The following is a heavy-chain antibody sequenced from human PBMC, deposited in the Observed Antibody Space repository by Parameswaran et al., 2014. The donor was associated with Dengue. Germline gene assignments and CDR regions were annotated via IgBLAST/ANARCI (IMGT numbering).Heavy chain of an antibody. V-gene: IGHV3-48*03. CDR3: ARLPGRFDY. J-gene: IGHJ4*02. Sequence: KWIRQAPGKGLEWVSYISSSGSTIYYADSVKGRFTISRDNAKNSLYLQMNSLRAEDTAVYYCARLPGRFDYWGQGTLVTVSS. D-gene: IGHD3-10*01. CDR2: ISSSGSTI.